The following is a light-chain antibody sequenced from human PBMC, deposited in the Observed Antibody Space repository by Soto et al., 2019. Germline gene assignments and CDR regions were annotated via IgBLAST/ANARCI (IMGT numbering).Light chain of an antibody. J-gene: IGKJ2*01. CDR3: QQYNDYPYT. CDR2: KAS. Sequence: DIPMTQSPSTLSASVGDSVTITCRASQSISSWLAWYQQKPGRAPKLLIYKASGLESGVPSRFSGSGSGTEFTLTISSLQPDDFATYYCQQYNDYPYTFGQGTKLEIK. CDR1: QSISSW. V-gene: IGKV1-5*03.